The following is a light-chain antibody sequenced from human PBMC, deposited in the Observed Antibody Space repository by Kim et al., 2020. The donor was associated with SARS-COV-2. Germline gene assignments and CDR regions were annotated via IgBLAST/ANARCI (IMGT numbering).Light chain of an antibody. CDR3: QQLSSYPLT. Sequence: SASVGDRVTITCRASQGISSYLAWYQQKPGLAPKVLIYSASTLQSGVPSRFSGSGSGTDFTLTISSLQPEDFVTYYCQQLSSYPLTFGGGTKVEI. V-gene: IGKV1-9*01. CDR1: QGISSY. J-gene: IGKJ4*01. CDR2: SAS.